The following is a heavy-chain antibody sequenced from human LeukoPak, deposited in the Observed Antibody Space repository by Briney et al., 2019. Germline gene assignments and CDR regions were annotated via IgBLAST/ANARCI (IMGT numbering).Heavy chain of an antibody. CDR2: IYHSGST. V-gene: IGHV4-30-2*01. J-gene: IGHJ4*02. D-gene: IGHD1-26*01. CDR1: GGSISSGGYY. CDR3: ARAHEWELRGFDY. Sequence: KSSEALSLTCTVSGGSISSGGYYWSWIRQPPGKGLEWIGYIYHSGSTYYNPSLKSRVTISVDRSKNQFSLKLSSVTAADTAVYYCARAHEWELRGFDYWGQGTLVTVSS.